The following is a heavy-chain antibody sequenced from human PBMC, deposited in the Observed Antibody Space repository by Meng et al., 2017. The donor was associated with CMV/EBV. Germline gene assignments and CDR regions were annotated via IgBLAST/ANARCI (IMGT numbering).Heavy chain of an antibody. CDR1: GYTFTSYG. J-gene: IGHJ5*02. CDR2: ISAYNGNT. D-gene: IGHD2-2*02. V-gene: IGHV1-18*01. CDR3: ARVQCSSTNCYINWFDP. Sequence: ASVKVSCKASGYTFTSYGISWVRQAPGQGLEWMGWISAYNGNTNYAQKLQGRVTMTTDTSTSTAYMELRSLRSDDTAVYYCARVQCSSTNCYINWFDPWGQGTLVTVSS.